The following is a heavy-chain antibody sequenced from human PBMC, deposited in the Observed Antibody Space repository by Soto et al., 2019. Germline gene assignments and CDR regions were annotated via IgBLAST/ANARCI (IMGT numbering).Heavy chain of an antibody. V-gene: IGHV4-34*01. CDR2: INHSGST. CDR3: ARGGMVAGIYYNYFYDNVAV. CDR1: GGSFSGYY. Sequence: SETRSLTCAVYGGSFSGYYWSWIRQPPGKGLEWIGEINHSGSTNYNPSLKSRVTISVDTSKNQFSLKLSSVTAADTAVYYCARGGMVAGIYYNYFYDNVAVGGKGP. D-gene: IGHD3-10*01. J-gene: IGHJ6*03.